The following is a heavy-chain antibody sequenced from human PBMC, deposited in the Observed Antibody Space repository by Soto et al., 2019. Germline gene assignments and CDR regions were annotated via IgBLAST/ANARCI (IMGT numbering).Heavy chain of an antibody. Sequence: QEQLVESGGGVVQPGRSLRLSCAASGFSFRNYGIHWVRQAPGKGLDWVAVIWYDGSKRYYADSVRGRFTISRDNSGNTVHLQMDSLRAEDTAVYYCARGWGSGVPHSCWDVWGQGTTVVVS. CDR1: GFSFRNYG. V-gene: IGHV3-33*01. CDR3: ARGWGSGVPHSCWDV. J-gene: IGHJ3*01. CDR2: IWYDGSKR. D-gene: IGHD6-19*01.